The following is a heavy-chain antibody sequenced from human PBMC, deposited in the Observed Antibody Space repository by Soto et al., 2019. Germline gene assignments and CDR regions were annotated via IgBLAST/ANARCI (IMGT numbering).Heavy chain of an antibody. CDR3: ARVHVMVVARSTFHY. Sequence: SETLSLTCTVSGESISSGSYWGWIRQPPGEGPEWIASIYHGGTTFYNPSLKSRISISVDTSKNQFSLRLTSVTAADTATYYCARVHVMVVARSTFHYWGPGTLVTVSS. CDR2: IYHGGTT. V-gene: IGHV4-38-2*02. CDR1: GESISSGSY. J-gene: IGHJ4*03. D-gene: IGHD3-10*01.